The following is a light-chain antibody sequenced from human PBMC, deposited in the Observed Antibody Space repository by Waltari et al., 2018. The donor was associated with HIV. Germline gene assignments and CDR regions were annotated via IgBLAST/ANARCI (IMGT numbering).Light chain of an antibody. CDR1: SSNIGNNP. CDR2: TNN. V-gene: IGLV1-44*01. J-gene: IGLJ2*01. CDR3: AAWDDSLSGVV. Sequence: QSVMTQPPSASGTPGQSVTISCSGSSSNIGNNPVNWYQQLPGTAPKLLSYTNNQRPAGVPDRFSGSRSGTSASLAISGLQSEDEADYYCAAWDDSLSGVVFGGGTKLTVL.